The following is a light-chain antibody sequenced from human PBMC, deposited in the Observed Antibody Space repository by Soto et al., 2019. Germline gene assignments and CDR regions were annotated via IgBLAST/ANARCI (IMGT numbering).Light chain of an antibody. CDR1: QSLSSSY. Sequence: EIVLTQSPGTLSLSPGERATLSCRASQSLSSSYLAWYQQKPGQAPRLLIYGTSIRATGITDRFSGSGSGTDFTLNITRLEPDDFAVYYCQRFGTSPPWTFGQGTKVEFK. CDR3: QRFGTSPPWT. CDR2: GTS. V-gene: IGKV3-20*01. J-gene: IGKJ1*01.